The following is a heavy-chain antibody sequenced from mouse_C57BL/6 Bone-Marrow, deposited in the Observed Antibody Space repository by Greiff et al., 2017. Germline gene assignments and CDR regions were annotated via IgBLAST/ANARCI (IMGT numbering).Heavy chain of an antibody. D-gene: IGHD2-4*01. V-gene: IGHV1-4*01. Sequence: VQLQESVAELARPGASVKMSCKASGYTFTSYTLHWVKQRPGLGLEWIGYITPSSGYTKYIQKLKDMATVTADKSSSTAYMQLSSLTSEDSAVYYCARRHLYYDYAWFAYWGQGTLVTVSA. CDR1: GYTFTSYT. CDR3: ARRHLYYDYAWFAY. CDR2: ITPSSGYT. J-gene: IGHJ3*01.